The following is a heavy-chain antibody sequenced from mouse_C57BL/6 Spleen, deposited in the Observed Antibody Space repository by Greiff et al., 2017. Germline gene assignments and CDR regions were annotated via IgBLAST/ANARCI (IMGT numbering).Heavy chain of an antibody. CDR1: GYTFTDYY. J-gene: IGHJ4*01. CDR3: ARRIPPHAMDY. Sequence: LMESGPELVKPGASVKISCKASGYTFTDYYLNWVKQRPGQGLEWIGWIYPGSGNTKYNEKFKGKATLTVDTSSSTAYMQLSSLTSEDSAVYFCARRIPPHAMDYWGQGTSVTVSS. CDR2: IYPGSGNT. D-gene: IGHD5-1-1*01. V-gene: IGHV1-84*01.